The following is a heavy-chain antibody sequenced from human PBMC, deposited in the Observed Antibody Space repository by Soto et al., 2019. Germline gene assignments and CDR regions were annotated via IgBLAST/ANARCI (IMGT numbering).Heavy chain of an antibody. V-gene: IGHV1-69*12. D-gene: IGHD1-20*01. CDR3: ASRITGSHNCYYGMDV. CDR2: IIPIFGTA. Sequence: QVQLVQSGAEVKKPGSSVKVSCKASGGTFSSYAINWVRQAPGQGLEWMGGIIPIFGTAAYAQKFQGRVTITADESTSTAYMELSSLSSEDTAVYYCASRITGSHNCYYGMDVWGQGTTVTVSS. CDR1: GGTFSSYA. J-gene: IGHJ6*02.